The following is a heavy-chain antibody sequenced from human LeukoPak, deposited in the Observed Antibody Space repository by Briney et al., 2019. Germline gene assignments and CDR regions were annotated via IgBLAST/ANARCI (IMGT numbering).Heavy chain of an antibody. CDR2: IQQDGGQK. CDR1: GFTFSNYW. CDR3: ARDGRSGNFDK. D-gene: IGHD1-26*01. V-gene: IGHV3-7*05. J-gene: IGHJ4*02. Sequence: GGSLRLSCAASGFTFSNYWMIWVRQAPGKGLEWVANIQQDGGQKRYADSVRGRFTISRDTAKNTLYLQMNSLRAEDTAVYYCARDGRSGNFDKWGQGTLVSVSS.